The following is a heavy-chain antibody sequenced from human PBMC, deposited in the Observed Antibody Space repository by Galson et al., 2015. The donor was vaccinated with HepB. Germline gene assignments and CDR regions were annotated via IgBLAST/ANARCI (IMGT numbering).Heavy chain of an antibody. Sequence: SCAASGFTFSNFDMHWVRQATGKGLEWVSVIGTAGDTYYPGSVKGRFTISRENAKNSLYLQMNSLRAGDTAVYYCARSVSLGMDVWGQGTTVTVSS. CDR1: GFTFSNFD. CDR3: ARSVSLGMDV. CDR2: IGTAGDT. D-gene: IGHD4-11*01. V-gene: IGHV3-13*04. J-gene: IGHJ6*02.